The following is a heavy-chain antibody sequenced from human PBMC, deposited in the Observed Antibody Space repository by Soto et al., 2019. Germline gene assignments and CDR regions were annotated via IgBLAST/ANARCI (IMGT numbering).Heavy chain of an antibody. CDR2: INHSGST. J-gene: IGHJ6*02. D-gene: IGHD3-9*01. CDR3: ARQRYYDILTGYYAYYYYGMDV. CDR1: GGSFSGYY. Sequence: LSLTCAVYGGSFSGYYWSWIRQPPGKGLEWIGEINHSGSTNYNPSLKSRVTISVDTSKNQFSLKLSSVTAADTAVYYCARQRYYDILTGYYAYYYYGMDVWGQGTTVTVSS. V-gene: IGHV4-34*01.